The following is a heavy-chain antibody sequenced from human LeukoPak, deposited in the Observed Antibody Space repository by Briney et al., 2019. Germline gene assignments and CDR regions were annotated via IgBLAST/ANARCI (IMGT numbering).Heavy chain of an antibody. D-gene: IGHD1-26*01. J-gene: IGHJ6*03. Sequence: PGGSLRLSCAASGFTFSSYAMSWVRQAPGKGLEWVSAISGSGGSTYYADSVKGRFTISRDNSKNTLYLQMNSLRAEDTAVYYCAKVAWELTYYYYYYMDVWGKGTTVTVSS. CDR2: ISGSGGST. V-gene: IGHV3-23*01. CDR3: AKVAWELTYYYYYYMDV. CDR1: GFTFSSYA.